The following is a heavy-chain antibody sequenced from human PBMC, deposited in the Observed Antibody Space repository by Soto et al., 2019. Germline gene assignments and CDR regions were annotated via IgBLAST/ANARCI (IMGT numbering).Heavy chain of an antibody. CDR2: IIPLFGTP. CDR3: XXXXXXXXXXXXXYRLDSYFDS. J-gene: IGHJ4*03. CDR1: GVTFSTSG. Sequence: QVQLVQSGAEVKKPGSSLKVSCKTSGVTFSTSGISWVRQGPGQGLEWMGGIIPLFGTPKYARKFQGRVSITADDSATTTYLELSGXXXXXXXXXXXXXXXXXXXXXXXXYRLDSYFDSWGQGSQVVVSS. D-gene: IGHD1-1*01. V-gene: IGHV1-69*01.